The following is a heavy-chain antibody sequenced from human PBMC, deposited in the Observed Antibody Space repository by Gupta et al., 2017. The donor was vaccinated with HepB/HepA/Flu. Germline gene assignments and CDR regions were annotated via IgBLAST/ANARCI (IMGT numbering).Heavy chain of an antibody. D-gene: IGHD2-15*01. CDR1: GFTFSSYE. Sequence: EVQLVESGGGLVQHGGSLRLSCAASGFTFSSYEMNWVRQAPGKGLEWVSYISSSGSTIYYADSVKGRFTISRDNAKNSLYLQMNSLRAEDTAVYYCARAVPLLASDNYGMDVWGQGTTVTVSS. J-gene: IGHJ6*02. V-gene: IGHV3-48*03. CDR2: ISSSGSTI. CDR3: ARAVPLLASDNYGMDV.